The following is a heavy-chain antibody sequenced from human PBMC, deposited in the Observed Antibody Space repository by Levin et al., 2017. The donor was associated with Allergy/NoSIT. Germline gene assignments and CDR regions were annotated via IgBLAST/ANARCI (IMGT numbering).Heavy chain of an antibody. CDR2: TSNDGYNK. D-gene: IGHD6-19*01. J-gene: IGHJ4*02. V-gene: IGHV3-30-3*01. CDR3: ARDPYSSGWFRFDF. Sequence: PGGSLRLSCAASGFTFSSYAMHWVRQAPGKGLEWAAVTSNDGYNKYYADSVRGRFTISRDNSKDTLYLQMNGVRADDTAVYYCARDPYSSGWFRFDFWGRGTLVTVSS. CDR1: GFTFSSYA.